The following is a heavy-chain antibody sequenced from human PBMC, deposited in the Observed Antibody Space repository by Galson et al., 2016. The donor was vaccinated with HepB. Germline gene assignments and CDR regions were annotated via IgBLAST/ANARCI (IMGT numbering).Heavy chain of an antibody. J-gene: IGHJ4*02. CDR2: ISRSGSDI. CDR1: GFPFNRYS. V-gene: IGHV3-21*06. D-gene: IGHD6-13*01. Sequence: SLRLSCAASGFPFNRYSMNWVRQAPGKGLEWVASISRSGSDIYYADSVKGRFIISRDNGQNSLSLQMNRLRGDDTALYYCARDSTAWYTFDYWGQGVLLIVSS. CDR3: ARDSTAWYTFDY.